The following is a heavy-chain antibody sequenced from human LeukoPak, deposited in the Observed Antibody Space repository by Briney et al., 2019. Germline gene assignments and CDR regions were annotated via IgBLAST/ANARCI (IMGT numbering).Heavy chain of an antibody. CDR1: GGTFSSYA. Sequence: ASVKVSCKATGGTFSSYAISWVRQAPGQGLEWMGRIIPILGIANYDQKFQVRVTITADKSTSTAYMELSSLRSEDTAVYYCARDSGVRAYYYYGMDVWGQGTTVTVSS. D-gene: IGHD6-6*01. CDR2: IIPILGIA. V-gene: IGHV1-69*04. CDR3: ARDSGVRAYYYYGMDV. J-gene: IGHJ6*02.